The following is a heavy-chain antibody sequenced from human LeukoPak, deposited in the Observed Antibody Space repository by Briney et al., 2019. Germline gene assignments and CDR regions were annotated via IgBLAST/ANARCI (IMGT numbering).Heavy chain of an antibody. CDR1: GYTLTELS. Sequence: ASVKVSCKVSGYTLTELSMHWVRQAPGKGLEWMGGFDPEDGETIYAQKFQGRVTMTEDTSTDTAYMEPSSLRSEDTAVYYCATAYYDSSGYYYLGFWGQGTLVTVSS. V-gene: IGHV1-24*01. J-gene: IGHJ4*02. D-gene: IGHD3-22*01. CDR2: FDPEDGET. CDR3: ATAYYDSSGYYYLGF.